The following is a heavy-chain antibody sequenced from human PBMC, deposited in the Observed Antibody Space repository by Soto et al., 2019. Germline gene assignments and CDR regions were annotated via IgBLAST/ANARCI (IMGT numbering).Heavy chain of an antibody. CDR2: MNPNSGNT. D-gene: IGHD6-19*01. J-gene: IGHJ4*02. Sequence: QVQLVQSGAEVKKPGASVKVSCKASGYTFTSYDINWVRQATGQGLEWMGWMNPNSGNTGYAQKFKGRVTMTRNTSISTAYMELSSLRSEATAVQYCARERSSGWYVDYWGQGTLVTVSS. CDR3: ARERSSGWYVDY. CDR1: GYTFTSYD. V-gene: IGHV1-8*01.